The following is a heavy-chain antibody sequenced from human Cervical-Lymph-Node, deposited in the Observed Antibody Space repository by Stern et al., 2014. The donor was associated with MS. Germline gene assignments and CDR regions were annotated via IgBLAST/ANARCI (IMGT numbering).Heavy chain of an antibody. CDR3: AKQYFDSSGYSYYYGMDV. Sequence: EVQLVESGGDLVQPGGSLRLSCAASGFTFNKYAMNWVRQAPGKGLEWVSTISGSGSSLYFADSVKGRVHISRDNSENTLYLQMHSLRAEDTAIYYCAKQYFDSSGYSYYYGMDVWGQGTTVTVSS. D-gene: IGHD3-22*01. J-gene: IGHJ6*02. CDR2: ISGSGSSL. V-gene: IGHV3-23*04. CDR1: GFTFNKYA.